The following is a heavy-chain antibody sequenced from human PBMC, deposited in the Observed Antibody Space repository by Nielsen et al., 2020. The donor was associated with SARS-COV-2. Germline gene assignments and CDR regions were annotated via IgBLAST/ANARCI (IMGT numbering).Heavy chain of an antibody. V-gene: IGHV3-66*01. J-gene: IGHJ6*02. D-gene: IGHD7-27*01. CDR2: IYTDGST. CDR3: ARDNWGRMDV. CDR1: GFTISSSF. Sequence: ESLKISRGASGFTISSSFMSWVRQAAGKGLDWVSVIYTDGSTSHADSVKGRFTISRDNSKNTLYLQMNSLRAEDTAVYYCARDNWGRMDVWGQGTTVTVSS.